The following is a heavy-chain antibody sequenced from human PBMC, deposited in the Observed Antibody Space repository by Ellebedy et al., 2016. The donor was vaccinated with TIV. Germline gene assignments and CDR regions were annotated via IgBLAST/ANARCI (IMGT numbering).Heavy chain of an antibody. V-gene: IGHV3-7*01. D-gene: IGHD6-19*01. Sequence: GESLKISCAASGFTFSTYWMGWVRQAAGKGLEWVANTKQDGSEKYYVDSVMGRFTISRDNAKNSLYLQMNSLRAEDTAVYFCTKEGAVAGAPAYLAYDYWGQGTLVTVSS. CDR2: TKQDGSEK. CDR1: GFTFSTYW. CDR3: TKEGAVAGAPAYLAYDY. J-gene: IGHJ4*02.